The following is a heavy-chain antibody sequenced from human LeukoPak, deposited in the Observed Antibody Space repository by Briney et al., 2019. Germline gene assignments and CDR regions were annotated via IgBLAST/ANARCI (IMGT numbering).Heavy chain of an antibody. CDR3: ARAPSEIGGYYPEYFRH. V-gene: IGHV3-74*01. CDR1: GFTFSTYW. CDR2: IKSDGST. D-gene: IGHD3-22*01. Sequence: GGSLRLSCAASGFTFSTYWMHWVRQVPGKGLVWVSRIKSDGSTNYADSVKGRFTISRDNAKTTVSLQMNSLRPEDTGVYYCARAPSEIGGYYPEYFRHWGQGTLVTVSS. J-gene: IGHJ1*01.